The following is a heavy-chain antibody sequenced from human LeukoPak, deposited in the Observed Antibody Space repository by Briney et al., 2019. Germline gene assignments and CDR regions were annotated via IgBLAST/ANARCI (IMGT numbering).Heavy chain of an antibody. CDR3: ARDMQVGYYDSSGYYGY. J-gene: IGHJ4*02. V-gene: IGHV3-21*01. D-gene: IGHD3-22*01. CDR2: ISSSSSYI. Sequence: GGSLRLSCAASGFTFSSYSMNWVRQAPGKGLEWVSSISSSSSYIYYADSVKGRFTISRENAKNSLYLQMNSLRAEDTAVYYCARDMQVGYYDSSGYYGYWGQGTLVTVSS. CDR1: GFTFSSYS.